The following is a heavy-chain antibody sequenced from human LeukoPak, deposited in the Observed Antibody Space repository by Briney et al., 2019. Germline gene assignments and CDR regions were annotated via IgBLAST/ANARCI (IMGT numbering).Heavy chain of an antibody. D-gene: IGHD5-18*01. CDR1: GFSIKSYS. CDR2: ISSSGGYI. Sequence: GGSLRLSCAASGFSIKSYSMTWVRQAPGKGLEWVATISSSGGYIYYADSVKGRFTISRDTVQNSLFLQLNSLRVEDTAVYNCARQRDTVTSASDYWGQGTLVTVSS. V-gene: IGHV3-21*01. J-gene: IGHJ4*02. CDR3: ARQRDTVTSASDY.